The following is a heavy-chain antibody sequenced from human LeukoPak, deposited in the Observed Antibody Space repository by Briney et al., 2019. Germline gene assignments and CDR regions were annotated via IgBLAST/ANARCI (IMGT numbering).Heavy chain of an antibody. CDR3: ARDRGKSYSGYDY. V-gene: IGHV4-39*07. Sequence: SETLSLTCTVSGGSISSSSYYWGWIRQPPGKGLEWIGSIYYSGSTHYNPSLKSRVTISVDTSKNQFSLKLSSVTAADTAVYYCARDRGKSYSGYDYWGQGTLVTVSS. D-gene: IGHD5-12*01. CDR1: GGSISSSSYY. CDR2: IYYSGST. J-gene: IGHJ4*02.